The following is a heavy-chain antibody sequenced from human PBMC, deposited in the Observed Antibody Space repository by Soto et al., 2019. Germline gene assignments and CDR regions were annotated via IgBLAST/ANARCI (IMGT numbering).Heavy chain of an antibody. CDR1: VGTFSSYT. CDR2: IIPILGIA. J-gene: IGHJ6*02. V-gene: IGHV1-69*02. Sequence: QVQLVQSGAEVKKPGSSVKVSCKASVGTFSSYTISWVRQAPGQGLEWMGRIIPILGIANYAQKFQGRVTITEDKSTSTAYMELSSLRSEDTAVYYCARYCSSTSCYAGTYYYYGMDVWGQGTTVTVSS. CDR3: ARYCSSTSCYAGTYYYYGMDV. D-gene: IGHD2-2*01.